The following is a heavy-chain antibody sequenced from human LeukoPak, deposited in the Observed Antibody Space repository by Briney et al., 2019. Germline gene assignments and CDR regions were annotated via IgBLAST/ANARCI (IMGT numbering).Heavy chain of an antibody. Sequence: GGSLRPSCVACGFSFSDYYMSWIRQAPGRGLEWISYISGSGSDLYYADSVKGRFTISRDNANNSLYLQMNSLRAEDTAVYYCARSIGYYYTMDVWGQGTTVTVSS. CDR3: ARSIGYYYTMDV. D-gene: IGHD3-22*01. J-gene: IGHJ6*02. CDR1: GFSFSDYY. CDR2: ISGSGSDL. V-gene: IGHV3-11*01.